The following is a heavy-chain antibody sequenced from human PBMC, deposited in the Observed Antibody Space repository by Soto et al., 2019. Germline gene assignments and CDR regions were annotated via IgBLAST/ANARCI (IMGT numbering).Heavy chain of an antibody. J-gene: IGHJ4*02. CDR2: IYYSGST. Sequence: SETLSLTCTVSGGSISSGDYYWSWIRQPPGKGLEWIGYIYYSGSTYYNPSLKSRVTISVDTSKNQFSLKLSSVTAADTAVYYCARGKYYDFWSGYVYFDYWGQGTLVTVSS. CDR1: GGSISSGDYY. CDR3: ARGKYYDFWSGYVYFDY. V-gene: IGHV4-30-4*01. D-gene: IGHD3-3*01.